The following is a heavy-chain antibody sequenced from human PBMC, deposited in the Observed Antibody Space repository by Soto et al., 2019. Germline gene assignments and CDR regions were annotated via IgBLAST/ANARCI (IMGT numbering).Heavy chain of an antibody. CDR2: IYPGDSGT. J-gene: IGHJ4*02. Sequence: PGESLKLSCKGSGYSFTSYWIGWVRQMPGKGLEWMGIIYPGDSGTRYSPSFQGQVTMTRDTSTSTVYMELSSLRSEDTAVYYCARDFSMVQGVGFDYWGQGTLVTVSS. CDR3: ARDFSMVQGVGFDY. V-gene: IGHV5-51*01. CDR1: GYSFTSYW. D-gene: IGHD3-10*01.